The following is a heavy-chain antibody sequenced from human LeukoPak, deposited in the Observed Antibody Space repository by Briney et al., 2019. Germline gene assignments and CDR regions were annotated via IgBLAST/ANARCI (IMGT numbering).Heavy chain of an antibody. V-gene: IGHV4-34*01. D-gene: IGHD2-8*01. CDR1: GGSFSGYY. J-gene: IGHJ5*02. Sequence: SETLSLTCAVYGGSFSGYYWSWIRQPPGKGLEWIGEINHSGSTNYNPSLKSRVTISVDTSKNQFSLKLSSVTAADTAVYYCARHSRYCTNGVCYTSWFDPWGQGTLVTVSS. CDR2: INHSGST. CDR3: ARHSRYCTNGVCYTSWFDP.